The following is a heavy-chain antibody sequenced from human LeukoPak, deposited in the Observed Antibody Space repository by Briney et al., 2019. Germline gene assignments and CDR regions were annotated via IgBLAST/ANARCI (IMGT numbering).Heavy chain of an antibody. V-gene: IGHV4-59*01. D-gene: IGHD6-13*01. J-gene: IGHJ6*03. Sequence: SETLSLTCTVSGGSISSYYWSWIRQPPGKGLEWIGYIYYSGSTNYNPSLKSRVTISVDTSKNQFSLKLSSVTAADTAVYYCARGRSSSWHTYYYYYMDVWGKGTTVTISS. CDR1: GGSISSYY. CDR3: ARGRSSSWHTYYYYYMDV. CDR2: IYYSGST.